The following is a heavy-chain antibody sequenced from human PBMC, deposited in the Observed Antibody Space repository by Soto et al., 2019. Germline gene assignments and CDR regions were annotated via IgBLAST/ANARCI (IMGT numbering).Heavy chain of an antibody. J-gene: IGHJ4*02. Sequence: VGSLRLSCASSVFLFSNAWMSCVRHCPGKGLEWVARIKSQSDGGATEYAAAVKGRFTISRDDSNNAVYLQMDSLTSDDTAVYYCLPDTITLWPYDYWGQGIPVTVSS. V-gene: IGHV3-15*01. CDR2: IKSQSDGGAT. CDR3: LPDTITLWPYDY. CDR1: VFLFSNAW. D-gene: IGHD3-16*01.